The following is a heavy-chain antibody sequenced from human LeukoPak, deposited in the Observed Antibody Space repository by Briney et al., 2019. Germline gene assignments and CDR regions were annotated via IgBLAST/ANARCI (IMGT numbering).Heavy chain of an antibody. Sequence: MASETLSLTCTVSGGSISSGSYYWSWIRQPAGKGLEWIGRIYSSGSTNYNPSLKSRVTMSVDTSKNQFSLKLSSVTAADTAVYYCARDRVLIVVVVAASTGGYAFDIWGQGTMVTVSS. J-gene: IGHJ3*02. V-gene: IGHV4-61*02. CDR2: IYSSGST. CDR1: GGSISSGSYY. CDR3: ARDRVLIVVVVAASTGGYAFDI. D-gene: IGHD2-15*01.